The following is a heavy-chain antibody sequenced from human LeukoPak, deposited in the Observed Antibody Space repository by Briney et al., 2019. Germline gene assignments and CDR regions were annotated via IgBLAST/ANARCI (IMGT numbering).Heavy chain of an antibody. Sequence: GGSLRLSCAASGFTFSTYGTHWVRQAPGKGLEWVAVIRYDGSSEYYADSVKGRFIISRDNSKNTLYLQMNSLRAEDTAVYYCARYCSGGSCYMGLIWGQGTLVTVSS. CDR1: GFTFSTYG. CDR2: IRYDGSSE. D-gene: IGHD2-15*01. J-gene: IGHJ4*02. V-gene: IGHV3-33*01. CDR3: ARYCSGGSCYMGLI.